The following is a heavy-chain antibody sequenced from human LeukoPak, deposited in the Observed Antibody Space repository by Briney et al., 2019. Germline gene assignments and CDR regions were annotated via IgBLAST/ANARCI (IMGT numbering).Heavy chain of an antibody. CDR2: ISWDGGST. V-gene: IGHV3-43D*03. CDR1: GFTFDDYA. Sequence: GGSLRLSCAASGFTFDDYAMHWVRQAPGKGLEWVSLISWDGGSTYYADSVKGRFTISRDNSKNSLYLQMNSLRAEDTALYYCAKEGGNYDILTGNDYWGQGTLVTVSS. J-gene: IGHJ4*02. CDR3: AKEGGNYDILTGNDY. D-gene: IGHD3-9*01.